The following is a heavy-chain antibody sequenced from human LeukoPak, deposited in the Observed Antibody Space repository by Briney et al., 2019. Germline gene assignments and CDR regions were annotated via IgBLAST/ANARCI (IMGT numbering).Heavy chain of an antibody. V-gene: IGHV4-34*01. CDR1: GGSFSGYC. CDR2: INHSGST. Sequence: SETLSLTCAVYGGSFSGYCWSWIRQPPGKGLEWIGEINHSGSTNYNPSLKSRVTISVDTSKNQFSLKLSSVTAADTAVYYCARAYSGIVVVPAARTRWDYWGQGTLVTVSS. CDR3: ARAYSGIVVVPAARTRWDY. J-gene: IGHJ4*02. D-gene: IGHD2-2*01.